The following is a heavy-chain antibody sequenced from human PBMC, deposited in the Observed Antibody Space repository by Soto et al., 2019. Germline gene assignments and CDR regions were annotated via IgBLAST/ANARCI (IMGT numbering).Heavy chain of an antibody. CDR2: ISGSGGST. CDR1: GFTFSNYA. V-gene: IGHV3-23*01. CDR3: AARASGSYFDY. Sequence: EVQLLESGGGLVQPGGSLRLSCAASGFTFSNYAMSWVRQAPGKGLEWVSVISGSGGSTYYADSVKGRFTISRDNSKNTLYLQMSSLRAEDTAVYYCAARASGSYFDYWGQGTLVTVSS. D-gene: IGHD3-10*01. J-gene: IGHJ4*02.